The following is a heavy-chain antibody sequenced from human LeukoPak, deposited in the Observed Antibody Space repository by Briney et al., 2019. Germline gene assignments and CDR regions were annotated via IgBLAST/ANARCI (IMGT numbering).Heavy chain of an antibody. Sequence: GGSLRLSCAASGFTFSSYSMNWVRQAPGKGLEWVSYISSSSSTIYYADSVKGRFTISRDNAKNSPYLQMNSLGAEDTAVYYCAKYVFSYGSGSYLAHWGQGTQVTVSS. D-gene: IGHD3-10*01. V-gene: IGHV3-48*01. CDR2: ISSSSSTI. J-gene: IGHJ4*02. CDR3: AKYVFSYGSGSYLAH. CDR1: GFTFSSYS.